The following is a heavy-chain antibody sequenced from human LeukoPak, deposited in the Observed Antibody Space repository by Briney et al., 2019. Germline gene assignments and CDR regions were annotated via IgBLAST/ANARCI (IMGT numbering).Heavy chain of an antibody. CDR2: MNPDSGNT. D-gene: IGHD6-13*01. CDR1: GYTFTSYD. V-gene: IGHV1-8*01. Sequence: ASVKVSCKAAGYTFTSYDSNWVRQATGQGLEWMGWMNPDSGNTGYAQKFQGRVTMTRNTSISTAYMELSSLRSEDTAVYYCARSREQQRQGDYWGQGTLVTVSS. CDR3: ARSREQQRQGDY. J-gene: IGHJ4*02.